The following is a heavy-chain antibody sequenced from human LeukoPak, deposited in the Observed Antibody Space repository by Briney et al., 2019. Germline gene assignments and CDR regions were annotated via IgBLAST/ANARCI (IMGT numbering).Heavy chain of an antibody. D-gene: IGHD1-26*01. CDR2: ISGSGGST. Sequence: GGSLRLSCAASGFTFSSYAMSWVRQAPGPGLEWVSAISGSGGSTYYADSVKGRFTISRDNSKNTLYLQMNSLRAEDTAVYYCAKAEWELLEVDAFDIWGQGTMVTVSS. CDR3: AKAEWELLEVDAFDI. V-gene: IGHV3-23*01. CDR1: GFTFSSYA. J-gene: IGHJ3*02.